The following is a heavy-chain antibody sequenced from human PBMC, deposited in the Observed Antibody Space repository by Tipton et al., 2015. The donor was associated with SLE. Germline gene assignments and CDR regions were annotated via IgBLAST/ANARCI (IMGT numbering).Heavy chain of an antibody. J-gene: IGHJ4*02. Sequence: GLVKPSETLSLTCNVSDASMNSYFWNWIRQPAGKGLEWIGRLSLSDKNNYNPSLKSRVTISVDTSKNQFSLKLSSVTAADTAVYYCARASDYGRTFDSWGRGTRVTVSS. V-gene: IGHV4-4*07. CDR2: LSLSDKN. CDR3: ARASDYGRTFDS. D-gene: IGHD4/OR15-4a*01. CDR1: DASMNSYF.